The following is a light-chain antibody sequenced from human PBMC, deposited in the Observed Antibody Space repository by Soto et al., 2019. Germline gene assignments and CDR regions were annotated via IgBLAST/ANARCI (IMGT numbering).Light chain of an antibody. V-gene: IGKV3-20*01. CDR3: QQYGNSPRT. CDR1: QSVGGNY. Sequence: EIVLTPSPGTLSLSPGERATLSCMASQSVGGNYLAWYQQKPGQAPSLLIHGASSRVTGIPERFSGSGSGTDFTLTISRLEPEDFAVYFCQQYGNSPRTCGQGTKVDIK. J-gene: IGKJ1*01. CDR2: GAS.